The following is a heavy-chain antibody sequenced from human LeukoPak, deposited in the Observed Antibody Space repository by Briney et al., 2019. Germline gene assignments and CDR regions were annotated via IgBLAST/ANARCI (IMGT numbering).Heavy chain of an antibody. CDR2: IKSKTDGGTT. D-gene: IGHD3-16*02. Sequence: GGSLRLSCAASGFTFSNAWMSWVRQAPGKGLEWVGRIKSKTDGGTTDYAAPVKGRFTISRDDSKNTLYLQMNSLKTEDTAVYYFTTDMIKFGGVIVNYDYWGQGTLVTVSS. CDR1: GFTFSNAW. CDR3: TTDMIKFGGVIVNYDY. V-gene: IGHV3-15*01. J-gene: IGHJ4*02.